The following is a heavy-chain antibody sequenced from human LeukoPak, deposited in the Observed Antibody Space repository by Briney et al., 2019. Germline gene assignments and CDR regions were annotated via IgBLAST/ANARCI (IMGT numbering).Heavy chain of an antibody. V-gene: IGHV3-20*01. CDR2: IKYNDGSH. CDR1: GFPFTAYG. J-gene: IGHJ5*02. CDR3: ARDEGGSRYNWFYP. Sequence: SLTPSRAAHGFPFTAYGISWIHKHPYKRHNYTSRIKYNDGSHSYADHVNGRFTTSRDNAKNSLYLQMNSLRAEDTALYHCARDEGGSRYNWFYPWGHATLVTVSS. D-gene: IGHD5-12*01.